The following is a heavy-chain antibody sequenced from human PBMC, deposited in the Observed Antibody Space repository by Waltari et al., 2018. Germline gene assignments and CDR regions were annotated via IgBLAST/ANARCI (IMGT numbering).Heavy chain of an antibody. D-gene: IGHD6-13*01. CDR1: GFTVSSNY. J-gene: IGHJ4*02. Sequence: EVQLVESGGGLIQPGGSLRLSCAASGFTVSSNYMSWVRQAPGKGLERVSVIYSGGSTYDADSVKGRFTISRDNSKNTLYLQMNSLRAEDTAVYYCARGGKAAAGIFDYWGQGTLVTVSS. CDR2: IYSGGST. CDR3: ARGGKAAAGIFDY. V-gene: IGHV3-53*01.